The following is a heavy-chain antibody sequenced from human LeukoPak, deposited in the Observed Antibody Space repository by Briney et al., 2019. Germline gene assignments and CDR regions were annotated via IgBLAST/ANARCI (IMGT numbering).Heavy chain of an antibody. J-gene: IGHJ4*02. CDR2: IYSGGTT. D-gene: IGHD6-25*01. CDR1: GFTVSTYY. CDR3: ARTTSFTASGYDY. Sequence: SGGSLRLSCAASGFTVSTYYMNWVRQAPGKGLEWVSIIYSGGTTYYADSVKGRFTISRDTSKNTLSLQMNSLRAEDTAVYFCARTTSFTASGYDYWGQGTLVTVSS. V-gene: IGHV3-53*01.